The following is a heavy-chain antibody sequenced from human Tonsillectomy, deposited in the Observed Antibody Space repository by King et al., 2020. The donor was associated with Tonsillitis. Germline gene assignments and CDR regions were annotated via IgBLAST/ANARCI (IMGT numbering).Heavy chain of an antibody. CDR3: ARVLGARGAFDI. D-gene: IGHD1-26*01. Sequence: VQLVQSGAEVKNPGSSVKVSCKASGGTFSSYAISWVRQAPGQGLEWMGGIIPIFVTANYAQKFQGRVTITADESTSTAYMELSSLRSEDTAVFYCARVLGARGAFDIWGQGTLVTVSS. CDR2: IIPIFVTA. J-gene: IGHJ3*02. CDR1: GGTFSSYA. V-gene: IGHV1-69*01.